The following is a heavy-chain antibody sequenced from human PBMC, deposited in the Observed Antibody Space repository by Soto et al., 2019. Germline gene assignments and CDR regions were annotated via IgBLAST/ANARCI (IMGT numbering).Heavy chain of an antibody. CDR3: ARGEPHSSGWNFDY. CDR2: INPSGGTT. Sequence: QVQLVQSGAEVKKPGASVKVSCTASGYPLTGNYIHWVRQGPGEGLEWMGKINPSGGTTRYGQKVXGXVXXTRDTSTSTVYMEMSSLRSDDTAVYYCARGEPHSSGWNFDYWGQGTLVIVSP. V-gene: IGHV1-46*03. CDR1: GYPLTGNY. J-gene: IGHJ4*02. D-gene: IGHD6-19*01.